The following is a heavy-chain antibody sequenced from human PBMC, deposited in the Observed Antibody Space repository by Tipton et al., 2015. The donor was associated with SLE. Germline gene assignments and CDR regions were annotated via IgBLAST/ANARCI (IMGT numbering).Heavy chain of an antibody. CDR2: ISYTWST. CDR1: GGSISRIYY. V-gene: IGHV4-39*07. J-gene: IGHJ4*02. Sequence: TLSLTCTVSGGSISRIYYWGWIRQSPGKGLEWIGSISYTWSTYYNPSLKSRVTISVDMSKNQFSLKLASVTAADTAVYYCATSPLTLWGQGTLVTVSS. D-gene: IGHD2-2*01. CDR3: ATSPLTL.